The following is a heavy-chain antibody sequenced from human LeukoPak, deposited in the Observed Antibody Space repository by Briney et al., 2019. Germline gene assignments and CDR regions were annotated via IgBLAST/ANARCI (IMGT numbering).Heavy chain of an antibody. CDR3: ARGPDYDILADYFDY. V-gene: IGHV3-30*19. J-gene: IGHJ4*02. CDR2: ISYDGSNK. Sequence: GGSLRLSCAASGFIFNSYGMHWVRQAPGKGLEWVAVISYDGSNKFYADSVRGRFTISRDNSKNTLFLQMNSLRPEDTAVYYCARGPDYDILADYFDYWGQGTLVTVSS. CDR1: GFIFNSYG. D-gene: IGHD3-9*01.